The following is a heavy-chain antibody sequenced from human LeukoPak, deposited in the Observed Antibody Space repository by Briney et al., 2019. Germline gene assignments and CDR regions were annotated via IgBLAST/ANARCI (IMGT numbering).Heavy chain of an antibody. Sequence: SQTLSLTCSVSGGSISSGRFYWNWIRQPAGTGLEWLGHVYSSGSAKDNPSLKSRVTISLDTSKNQFSLKLNSVTADDTAVYYCSRGPENPLNWYFDLWGRGTLVTVSS. J-gene: IGHJ2*01. V-gene: IGHV4-61*09. D-gene: IGHD1-14*01. CDR2: VYSSGSA. CDR1: GGSISSGRFY. CDR3: SRGPENPLNWYFDL.